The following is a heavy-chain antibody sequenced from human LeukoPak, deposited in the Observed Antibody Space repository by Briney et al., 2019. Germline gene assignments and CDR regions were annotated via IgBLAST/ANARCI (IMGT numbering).Heavy chain of an antibody. CDR3: ARHSTRYGDYRAPFDP. J-gene: IGHJ5*02. CDR2: IYYSGTT. Sequence: SETLSLTCTVSGDSIRSSSYYWGWIRQPPGKGLEWIGSIYYSGTTYYNPSLKSRVTISVDTSKNQFSLKLSSVTAADTALYFCARHSTRYGDYRAPFDPWSQGTLVTVSS. D-gene: IGHD4-17*01. V-gene: IGHV4-39*01. CDR1: GDSIRSSSYY.